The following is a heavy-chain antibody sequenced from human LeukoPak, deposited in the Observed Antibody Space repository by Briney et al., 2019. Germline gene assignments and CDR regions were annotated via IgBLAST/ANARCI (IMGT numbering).Heavy chain of an antibody. D-gene: IGHD6-13*01. CDR1: GGSFSGYY. J-gene: IGHJ4*02. Sequence: SETLSLTCAVYGGSFSGYYWSWICQPPGKGLEWIGEINHSGSTNYNPSLKSRVTISVDTSKNQFSLKLSSVTAADTAIYYCARGVVAAAGRTFDFWGQGTLVTVSS. V-gene: IGHV4-34*01. CDR3: ARGVVAAAGRTFDF. CDR2: INHSGST.